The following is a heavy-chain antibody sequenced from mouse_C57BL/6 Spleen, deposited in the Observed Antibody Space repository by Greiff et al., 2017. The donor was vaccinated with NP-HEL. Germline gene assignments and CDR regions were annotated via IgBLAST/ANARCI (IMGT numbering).Heavy chain of an antibody. D-gene: IGHD2-3*01. CDR1: GFTFSDYY. J-gene: IGHJ2*01. Sequence: DVQLVESEGGLVQPGSSMKLSCTASGFTFSDYYMAWVRQVPEKGLEWVANINYDGSSTYYLDSLKSRFIISRDNAKNILYLQMSSLKSEDTATYYCARDGYYDAMDYWGQGTTLTVSS. CDR3: ARDGYYDAMDY. CDR2: INYDGSST. V-gene: IGHV5-16*01.